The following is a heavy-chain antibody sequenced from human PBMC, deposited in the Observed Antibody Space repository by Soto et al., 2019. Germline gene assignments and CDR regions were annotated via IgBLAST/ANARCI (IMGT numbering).Heavy chain of an antibody. CDR1: GFILSDCA. D-gene: IGHD7-27*01. CDR2: ISSSSSVI. Sequence: EVQLVESGGGLVQPGGSLRLSCATSGFILSDCAMNWVRQAPGKGLEWVSYISSSSSVIDYADSVKGLFTVSRDNARNSLYIQMNSLRSEDTAVYYCARDLSCGSNWYYYMGVWGKGTTVTVSS. J-gene: IGHJ6*03. V-gene: IGHV3-48*01. CDR3: ARDLSCGSNWYYYMGV.